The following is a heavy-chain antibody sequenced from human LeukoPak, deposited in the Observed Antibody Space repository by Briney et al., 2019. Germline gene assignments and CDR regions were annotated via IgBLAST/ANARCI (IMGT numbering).Heavy chain of an antibody. CDR3: ARDYYGSPPLDY. J-gene: IGHJ4*02. CDR2: ISAYNGDT. V-gene: IGHV1-18*01. Sequence: ASVKVSCKASGYTLTSYGISWVRQAPGQGLEWMGWISAYNGDTNYAQKLQGRVTITTDTSTSTAYMELRSLRSDDTAMYYCARDYYGSPPLDYWGQGTLVTVSS. CDR1: GYTLTSYG. D-gene: IGHD3-10*01.